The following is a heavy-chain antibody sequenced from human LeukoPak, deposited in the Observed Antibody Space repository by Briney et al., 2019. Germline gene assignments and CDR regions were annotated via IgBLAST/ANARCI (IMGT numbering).Heavy chain of an antibody. CDR3: ARAVSWYDAFDI. Sequence: ASVKVSCTASGYTFTIYYMHWVRQAPGQGGEWMGIINPSGGSTSYTQKFQGRVTMTRDMSTSTDYMELSSLRSEDTAVYYCARAVSWYDAFDIWGQGTTVTVSS. V-gene: IGHV1-46*01. D-gene: IGHD6-13*01. CDR1: GYTFTIYY. J-gene: IGHJ3*02. CDR2: INPSGGST.